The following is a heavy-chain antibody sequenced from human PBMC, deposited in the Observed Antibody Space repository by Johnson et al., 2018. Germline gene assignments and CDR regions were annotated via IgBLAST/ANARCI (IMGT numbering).Heavy chain of an antibody. D-gene: IGHD3-9*01. J-gene: IGHJ4*02. Sequence: QVQLVQSGGGVVQPGRSLRLSCAASGFTFSSYGMHWVRQAPGQGLEWVAVIWSDGSNKYYADSVKGRFTISRDTSKNTLYLQMNSLRAEDTAVYYCARVPFLTDGVRDTRYYFDFWGQVPLVTVSS. V-gene: IGHV3-33*01. CDR2: IWSDGSNK. CDR1: GFTFSSYG. CDR3: ARVPFLTDGVRDTRYYFDF.